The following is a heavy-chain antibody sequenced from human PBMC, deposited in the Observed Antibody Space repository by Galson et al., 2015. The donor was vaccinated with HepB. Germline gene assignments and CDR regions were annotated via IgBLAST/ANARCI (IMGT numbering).Heavy chain of an antibody. CDR1: GFTFSSYA. J-gene: IGHJ4*02. V-gene: IGHV3-23*01. D-gene: IGHD3-3*01. CDR3: AKALTYYDFWSGYHFQFDY. CDR2: ISGSGGST. Sequence: SLRLSCAASGFTFSSYAMSWVRQAPGKGLEWVSAISGSGGSTYYADSVKGRFTISRDNSKNTLYLQMNSLRAEDTAVYYCAKALTYYDFWSGYHFQFDYWAREPWSPSPQ.